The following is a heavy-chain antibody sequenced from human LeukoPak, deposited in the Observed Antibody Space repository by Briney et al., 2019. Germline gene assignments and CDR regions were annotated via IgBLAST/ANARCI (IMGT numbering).Heavy chain of an antibody. CDR3: AKDISQGYTYGFIEQDF. Sequence: GGSLRLSCVGSGFTFSTHAMSWVRQAPGKGLEWVSAISGDDGSTYYADSLKGRFTISRDNSKNTLYLQMNSLRAEDTAVYYCAKDISQGYTYGFIEQDFWGQGTPVTVSS. D-gene: IGHD5-18*01. J-gene: IGHJ4*02. V-gene: IGHV3-23*01. CDR2: ISGDDGST. CDR1: GFTFSTHA.